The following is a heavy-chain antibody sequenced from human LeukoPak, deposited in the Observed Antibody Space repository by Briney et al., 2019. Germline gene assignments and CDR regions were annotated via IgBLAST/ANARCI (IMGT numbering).Heavy chain of an antibody. J-gene: IGHJ4*02. CDR3: ARLKAGDSSGWYPSFDY. CDR2: IYYSGST. Sequence: SETLSLTCTVSGGSISSYYWSWIRQPPGKGLEWIGYIYYSGSTNYNPSLKSRVTISVDTSKNQFSLKLSSVTAADTAVCYCARLKAGDSSGWYPSFDYWGQGTLVTVSS. V-gene: IGHV4-59*08. D-gene: IGHD6-19*01. CDR1: GGSISSYY.